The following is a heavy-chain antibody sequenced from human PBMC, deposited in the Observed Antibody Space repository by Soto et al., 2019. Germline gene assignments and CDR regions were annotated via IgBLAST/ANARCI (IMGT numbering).Heavy chain of an antibody. D-gene: IGHD6-19*01. CDR2: IYYSGST. CDR1: GGSISSSSYY. J-gene: IGHJ6*03. Sequence: SETLSLTCTVSGGSISSSSYYWGWIRQPPGKGLEWIGSIYYSGSTYYNPSLKGRVTISVDTSKNQFSLKLSSVTAADTAVYYCARQRGQWQLPYYYYYMDVWGKGTTVTVSS. CDR3: ARQRGQWQLPYYYYYMDV. V-gene: IGHV4-39*01.